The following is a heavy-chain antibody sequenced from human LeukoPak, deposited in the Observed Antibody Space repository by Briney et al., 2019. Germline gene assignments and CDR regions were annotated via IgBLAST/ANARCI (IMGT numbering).Heavy chain of an antibody. V-gene: IGHV1-8*02. J-gene: IGHJ4*02. Sequence: ASVKVSCKASGYTFTSYGINWVRQAPGQGLEWMGWMNPNSGNTGYAQKFQGRFTMTRNTPISTAYMELSSLRSEYTTVYYCARVPPSSDAIIDYWGQGTLVTVSS. CDR3: ARVPPSSDAIIDY. CDR1: GYTFTSYG. CDR2: MNPNSGNT. D-gene: IGHD5-24*01.